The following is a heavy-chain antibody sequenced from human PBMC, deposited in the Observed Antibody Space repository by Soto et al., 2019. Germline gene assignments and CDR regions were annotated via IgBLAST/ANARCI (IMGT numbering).Heavy chain of an antibody. CDR3: ARTVEGYSYGSYFDY. D-gene: IGHD5-18*01. Sequence: SLKISCKGSGYSFTSYCICWVRQMPGKGLEWMGIIYPGDSDTRYSPSFQGQVTISADKSISTAYLQWSSLKASDTAMYYCARTVEGYSYGSYFDYWGQGTLVTVSS. CDR1: GYSFTSYC. V-gene: IGHV5-51*01. J-gene: IGHJ4*02. CDR2: IYPGDSDT.